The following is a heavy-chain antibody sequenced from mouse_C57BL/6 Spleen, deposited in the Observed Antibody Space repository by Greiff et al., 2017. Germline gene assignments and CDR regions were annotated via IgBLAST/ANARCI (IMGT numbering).Heavy chain of an antibody. CDR1: GFTFSDYY. J-gene: IGHJ4*01. Sequence: EVMLVESEGGLVQPGSSMTLSCTASGFTFSDYYMAWVRQVPEHGLEWVANINYDGSSTSYLDSLKSRYIISRDNAKNSLYLQMSSLKSEDTATYYYAREGYGSSWDAMDYWGQGTSVTVSS. V-gene: IGHV5-16*01. CDR2: INYDGSST. D-gene: IGHD1-1*01. CDR3: AREGYGSSWDAMDY.